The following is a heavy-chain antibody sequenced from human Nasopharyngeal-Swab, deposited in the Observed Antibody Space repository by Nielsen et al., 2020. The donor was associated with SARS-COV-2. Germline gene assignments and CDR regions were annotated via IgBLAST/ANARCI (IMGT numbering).Heavy chain of an antibody. V-gene: IGHV3-21*01. CDR1: GPTLTTYT. D-gene: IGHD2-21*02. CDR3: ARTAAFCGDDCYSEYFQH. Sequence: RESLTLSCAASGPTLTTYTMSWVRQAPGRGLEWVSSIRHSTTYIWYADSVKGRFTISRDHAKNSLYLQMNNLRADDTAIYYCARTAAFCGDDCYSEYFQHWGQGTLVTVSS. CDR2: IRHSTTYI. J-gene: IGHJ1*01.